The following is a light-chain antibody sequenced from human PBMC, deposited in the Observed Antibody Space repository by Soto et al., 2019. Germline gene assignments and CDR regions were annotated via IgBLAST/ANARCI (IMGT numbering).Light chain of an antibody. CDR2: DAS. J-gene: IGKJ1*01. V-gene: IGKV1-5*01. Sequence: DIQMTQSPSTLSASVGDRVTNTCRASQTISTWLAWYQQKPGKAPKLLIFDASSLESGVPSRFSGSGSGTEFTLTISRLQPDDFATYYCQQYNRHWTFGQGTKVDIK. CDR1: QTISTW. CDR3: QQYNRHWT.